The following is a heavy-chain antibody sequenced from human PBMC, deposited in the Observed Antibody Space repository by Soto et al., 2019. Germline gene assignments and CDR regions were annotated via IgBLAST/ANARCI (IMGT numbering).Heavy chain of an antibody. CDR3: TTTPTLTTLP. Sequence: GGSLRLSCAASGFTFTNALMNWVRQAPGKGLEWVGRIKSKTNGGTTDYATPVKGRFTISRDDSKNILYLQMNSLKTEDTAVYYCTTTPTLTTLPWGQGTLVTVSS. CDR2: IKSKTNGGTT. V-gene: IGHV3-15*01. J-gene: IGHJ5*02. D-gene: IGHD4-4*01. CDR1: GFTFTNAL.